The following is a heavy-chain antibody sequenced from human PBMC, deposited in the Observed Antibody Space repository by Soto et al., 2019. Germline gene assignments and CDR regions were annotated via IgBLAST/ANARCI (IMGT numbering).Heavy chain of an antibody. CDR2: VYFSGST. Sequence: SETLSLTCTVSGGSVSSYYWSWIRQPPGKGLEWIGYVYFSGSTNYNPSLKSRATISVDTSKNQFSLRLSSVTAADTAVYYCARAPYSGYYDYWGQGTLVTVSS. J-gene: IGHJ4*02. CDR3: ARAPYSGYYDY. V-gene: IGHV4-59*02. CDR1: GGSVSSYY. D-gene: IGHD2-15*01.